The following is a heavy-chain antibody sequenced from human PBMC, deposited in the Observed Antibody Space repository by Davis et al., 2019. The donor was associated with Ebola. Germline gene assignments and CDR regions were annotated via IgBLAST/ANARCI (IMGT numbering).Heavy chain of an antibody. CDR3: AKQDDSGWYGIDDY. V-gene: IGHV3-23*01. CDR1: GFTFSTYA. CDR2: ISGSGGDP. D-gene: IGHD6-19*01. Sequence: PGGSLRLSCAGSGFTFSTYAMTWVRQAPGKGLEWVSRISGSGGDPHYADSVKGRFTISRDNSKNTLYLQMNSLRPDDTALYYCAKQDDSGWYGIDDYWGQGTLVTVSS. J-gene: IGHJ4*02.